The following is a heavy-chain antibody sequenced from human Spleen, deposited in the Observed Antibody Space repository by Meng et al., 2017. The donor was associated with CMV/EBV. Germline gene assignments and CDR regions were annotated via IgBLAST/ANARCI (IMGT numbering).Heavy chain of an antibody. CDR2: VDPEDGET. J-gene: IGHJ4*02. D-gene: IGHD3-22*01. CDR1: FTDYH. Sequence: FTDYHICWVHQAPGKGPEWMGLVDPEDGETKYAEKFQGRVTMTADTSTDTAYLQLSSLRYEDTAFYYCATGLKYSSDRSGYPEQTEYWGQGTLVTVSS. V-gene: IGHV1-69-2*01. CDR3: ATGLKYSSDRSGYPEQTEY.